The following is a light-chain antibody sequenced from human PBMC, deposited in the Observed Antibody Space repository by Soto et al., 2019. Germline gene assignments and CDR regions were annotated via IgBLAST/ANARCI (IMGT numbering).Light chain of an antibody. CDR1: QSVDSY. CDR2: DAS. J-gene: IGKJ4*01. V-gene: IGKV3-11*01. Sequence: EIVLIQSPPTLSLSPGERATLSCRASQSVDSYLAWYQQKPGQAPRLLIFDASNRATGIPARFSGSGSGTDFTLTISSLEPEDFAVYYCQQHSNRLTFGGGTKVEIK. CDR3: QQHSNRLT.